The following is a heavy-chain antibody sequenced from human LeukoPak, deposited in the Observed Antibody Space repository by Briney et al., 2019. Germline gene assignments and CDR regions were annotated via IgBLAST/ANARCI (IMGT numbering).Heavy chain of an antibody. Sequence: SETLSLTCTVSGGSLTNYYWSWIRQPPGKGLDWIGHIYYSGSTNYNPSLKSRVTISLDTSKNQFSLKLSSVTAADTAVYYCARAPRRDPYFDYWGQGTLVTVSS. V-gene: IGHV4-59*01. CDR1: GGSLTNYY. J-gene: IGHJ4*02. CDR3: ARAPRRDPYFDY. CDR2: IYYSGST.